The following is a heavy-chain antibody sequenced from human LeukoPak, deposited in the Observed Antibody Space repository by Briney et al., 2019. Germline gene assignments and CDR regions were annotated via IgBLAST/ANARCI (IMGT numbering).Heavy chain of an antibody. CDR3: ARGRREPEAGSGIDYYYYYMDV. V-gene: IGHV1-69*05. CDR2: IIPIFGAT. CDR1: GGTFSTYA. J-gene: IGHJ6*03. D-gene: IGHD3-10*01. Sequence: SVKVSCTASGGTFSTYAISWVRQAPGQGLEWMGGIIPIFGATRFAQKFQGRVTITTDESTNSAYMELSSLTSEDTAVYYCARGRREPEAGSGIDYYYYYMDVWGKGTAVTVSS.